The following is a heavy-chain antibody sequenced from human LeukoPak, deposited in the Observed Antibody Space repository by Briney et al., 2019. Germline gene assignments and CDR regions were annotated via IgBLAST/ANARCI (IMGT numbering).Heavy chain of an antibody. CDR3: ARASDFWSGGGYFDY. V-gene: IGHV1-69*05. CDR2: IIPIYGTP. CDR1: GGTLSGYA. J-gene: IGHJ4*02. D-gene: IGHD3-3*01. Sequence: SVKVSCKASGGTLSGYAISWVRQAPGQGLEWMGGIIPIYGTPHSAQKFQGRVTITTDESTSTAFMDLRSLRSEDTAVYYCARASDFWSGGGYFDYWGQGTLVTVSS.